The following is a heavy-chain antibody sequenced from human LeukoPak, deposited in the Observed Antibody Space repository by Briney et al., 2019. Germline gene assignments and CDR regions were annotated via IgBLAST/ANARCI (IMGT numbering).Heavy chain of an antibody. J-gene: IGHJ4*02. D-gene: IGHD3-10*01. Sequence: GGSLRLSCAASGFTFSSYSMNWVRQAPGKGLEWVSSISSSSSYIYYADSVKGRFTISRDNAKNSLYLQMNSLRAEDTAVYYCAREDSMVRASDYWGQGTLVSVSS. CDR1: GFTFSSYS. V-gene: IGHV3-21*01. CDR3: AREDSMVRASDY. CDR2: ISSSSSYI.